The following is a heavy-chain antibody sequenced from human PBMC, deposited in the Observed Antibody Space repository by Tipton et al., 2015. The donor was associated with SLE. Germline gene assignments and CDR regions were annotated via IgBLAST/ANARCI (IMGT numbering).Heavy chain of an antibody. D-gene: IGHD6-13*01. J-gene: IGHJ5*02. Sequence: SLRLSCAASGFTVSSKYMNWVRQAPGEGLQWVSVIYSGGSAIYADSVKGRFTISRDNSKNTLFLQMTSLRPEDTAVYYCARGYSSYWFDPWGQGTLVTVSS. V-gene: IGHV3-66*02. CDR1: GFTVSSKY. CDR3: ARGYSSYWFDP. CDR2: IYSGGSA.